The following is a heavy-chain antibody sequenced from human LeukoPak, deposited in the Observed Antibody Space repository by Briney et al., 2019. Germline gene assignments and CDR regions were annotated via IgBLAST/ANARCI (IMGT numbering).Heavy chain of an antibody. CDR1: GGTFSTYA. CDR3: ARDIRNWFDP. Sequence: SVKVSCKASGGTFSTYAINWVRQAPGQGLEWMGGIIPIFGTAIYAQKCQGRVTITADESTSTAYMELSSLRSEDTAVYYCARDIRNWFDPWGQGTLVTVSS. J-gene: IGHJ5*02. CDR2: IIPIFGTA. V-gene: IGHV1-69*13.